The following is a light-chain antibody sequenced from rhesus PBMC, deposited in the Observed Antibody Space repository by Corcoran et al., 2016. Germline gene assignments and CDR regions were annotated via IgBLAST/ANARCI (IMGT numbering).Light chain of an antibody. CDR2: DAS. J-gene: IGKJ1*01. CDR3: LQHNSYPRT. Sequence: DIQMTQSPSSLSASVGDTVTITCRASQGISSYLNWFQQKTGKAPKLLFYDASSLESGVPSRFSGSGSGTDFTLTISSLQAEDFAAYYCLQHNSYPRTFGQGTKVEIK. CDR1: QGISSY. V-gene: IGKV1-28*03.